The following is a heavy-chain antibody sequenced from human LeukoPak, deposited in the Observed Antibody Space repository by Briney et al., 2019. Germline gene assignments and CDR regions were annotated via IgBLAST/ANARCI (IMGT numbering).Heavy chain of an antibody. CDR2: IWHDGSNK. V-gene: IGHV3-33*01. D-gene: IGHD3-3*01. Sequence: GGSLRRSCAASGFTFSNYGIHWVRQAPGKGLEWVGVIWHDGSNKYYGDSVKGRFTISRDNSKNTLYLQMSSLRVEDTAVYYCARQTATYDLDYWGQGTLVTVSS. CDR1: GFTFSNYG. J-gene: IGHJ4*02. CDR3: ARQTATYDLDY.